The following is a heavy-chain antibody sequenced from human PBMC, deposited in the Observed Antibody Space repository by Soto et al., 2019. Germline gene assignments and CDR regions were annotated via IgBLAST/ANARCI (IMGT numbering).Heavy chain of an antibody. D-gene: IGHD4-17*01. Sequence: SETLSLTWTVPGGSISSISYYWGWIRQPPGKGLEWIGNIYYSGSTYYNPSLKSRVTISVDTSKNQLSLKLSSVTAADTAVYYCARHLDYGDYWYFDLWGRDTLVTVSS. J-gene: IGHJ2*01. V-gene: IGHV4-39*01. CDR3: ARHLDYGDYWYFDL. CDR1: GGSISSISYY. CDR2: IYYSGST.